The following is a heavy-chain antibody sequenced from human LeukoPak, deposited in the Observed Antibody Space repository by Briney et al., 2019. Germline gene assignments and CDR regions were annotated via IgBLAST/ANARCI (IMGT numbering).Heavy chain of an antibody. Sequence: GASVKVSCKASGYTXTSYYMHWVRQAPGQGLEWMGIINPSGGSTSYAQKFQGRVTMTRDTSTSTVYMELSSLRSEDTAVYYCARDDRRYFDWRRYYYGMDVWGQGTSVTVSS. CDR1: GYTXTSYY. V-gene: IGHV1-46*01. CDR2: INPSGGST. D-gene: IGHD3-9*01. CDR3: ARDDRRYFDWRRYYYGMDV. J-gene: IGHJ6*02.